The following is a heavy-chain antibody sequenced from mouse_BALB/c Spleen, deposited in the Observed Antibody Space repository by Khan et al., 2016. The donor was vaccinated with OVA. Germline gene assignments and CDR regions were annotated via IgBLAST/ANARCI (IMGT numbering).Heavy chain of an antibody. Sequence: QVQLKESGPGLVAPSQSLSITCTISGFSLTNYGVHWVRQPPGKGLEWLVLMWSGGSTTYNSALKSRLTISKDNSKSQVFLKMNSLQTDDTAIYFCARQPYYHYNVMDYWGQGTSVTVSS. CDR3: ARQPYYHYNVMDY. D-gene: IGHD2-10*01. J-gene: IGHJ4*01. V-gene: IGHV2-6-1*01. CDR1: GFSLTNYG. CDR2: MWSGGST.